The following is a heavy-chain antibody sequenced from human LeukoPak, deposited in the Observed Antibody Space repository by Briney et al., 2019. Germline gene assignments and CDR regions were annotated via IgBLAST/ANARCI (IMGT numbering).Heavy chain of an antibody. J-gene: IGHJ4*02. CDR2: ISSSSGTI. V-gene: IGHV3-48*04. CDR1: GFTFSDYG. Sequence: GGSLRLSCAASGFTFSDYGMNWVRQAAGKGLEWVASISSSSGTIYYADSVKGRFTVSRDNAKNSLFLQMTGLRAADTAVHYCARSLCYDTGCSFDNWGQGTLVAVSS. CDR3: ARSLCYDTGCSFDN. D-gene: IGHD3-3*01.